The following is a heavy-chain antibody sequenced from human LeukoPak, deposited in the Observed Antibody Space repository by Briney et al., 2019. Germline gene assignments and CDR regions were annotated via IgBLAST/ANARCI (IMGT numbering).Heavy chain of an antibody. CDR3: ARGGPRITIFGVVIMEGSEYNWFDP. CDR2: IYYSGST. D-gene: IGHD3-3*01. Sequence: SETLSLTCTVSGGSISSSSYYWGWIRQPPGKGLEWIGSIYYSGSTYYNPSLKSRVTISVDTSKNQFSLKLSSVTAADTAVHYCARGGPRITIFGVVIMEGSEYNWFDPWGQGTLVTVSS. J-gene: IGHJ5*02. V-gene: IGHV4-39*01. CDR1: GGSISSSSYY.